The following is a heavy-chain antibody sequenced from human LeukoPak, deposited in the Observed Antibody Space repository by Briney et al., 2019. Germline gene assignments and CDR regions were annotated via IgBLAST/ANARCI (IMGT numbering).Heavy chain of an antibody. J-gene: IGHJ4*02. V-gene: IGHV4-30-2*01. CDR1: GGSISSGGYS. Sequence: SETLSLTCAVSGGSISSGGYSWSWIRQPPGKGLEWIGYIYHSGSTYYNPSLKSRVTISVDTSKNQFSLKLSSVTAADTALYYCARGGGSGWYIDYWGQGTLVAVSS. CDR2: IYHSGST. D-gene: IGHD6-19*01. CDR3: ARGGGSGWYIDY.